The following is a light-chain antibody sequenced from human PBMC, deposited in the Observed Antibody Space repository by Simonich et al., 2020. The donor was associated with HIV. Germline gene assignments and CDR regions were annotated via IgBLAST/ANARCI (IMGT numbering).Light chain of an antibody. CDR2: AAS. V-gene: IGKV1-9*01. J-gene: IGKJ4*01. CDR3: QQLNSYPRALT. Sequence: DIPLTQSPSFLSASVVDRVTITCRASQDISSYLAWYQQKPGEAPKLLIYAASTLQSGVPSRFSGSGSGTEFTLTISSLQSEDFATYYCQQLNSYPRALTFGGGTKVEIK. CDR1: QDISSY.